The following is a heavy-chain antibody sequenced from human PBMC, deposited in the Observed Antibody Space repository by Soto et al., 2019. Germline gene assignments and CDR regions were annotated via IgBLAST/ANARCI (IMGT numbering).Heavy chain of an antibody. V-gene: IGHV1-3*01. CDR2: INAGNGNT. CDR3: ARDLGGWTDY. J-gene: IGHJ4*02. D-gene: IGHD6-19*01. CDR1: GYTSACYA. Sequence: TSVKLCCKASGYTSACYAMRWVRQAPGQRLEWMGWINAGNGNTKYSQKFQGRVTITRDTSASTAYMELSSLRSEVTTVYYCARDLGGWTDYWGQGTLVTVSS.